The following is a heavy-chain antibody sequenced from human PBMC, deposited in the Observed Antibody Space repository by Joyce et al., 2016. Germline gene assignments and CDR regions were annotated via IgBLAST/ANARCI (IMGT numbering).Heavy chain of an antibody. J-gene: IGHJ4*02. CDR3: ARSQWLEPLMY. CDR1: GGPFRGFF. V-gene: IGHV4-34*01. CDR2: INNSGVT. Sequence: QVQLQQWGAGLLKPSETLSLTCAVSGGPFRGFFWTWVRQPPGKGLEWIGDINNSGVTNYNPSLKTRVTFSVDTPKNQFSLKLTSLSAADTAVYYCARSQWLEPLMYWGQGTPVTVSS. D-gene: IGHD6-19*01.